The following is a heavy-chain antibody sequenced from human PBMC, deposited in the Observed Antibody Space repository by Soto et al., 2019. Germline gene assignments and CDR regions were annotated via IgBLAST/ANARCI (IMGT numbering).Heavy chain of an antibody. CDR3: ARAAEEWDCSSTSCYSKWFDP. CDR2: ISSSGSTI. CDR1: GLTFSSYE. J-gene: IGHJ5*02. Sequence: GGSLRLSCAASGLTFSSYEMNWVRQAPGKGLEWVSYISSSGSTIYYADSVKGRFTISRDNAKNSLYLQMNSLRAEDTAVYYCARAAEEWDCSSTSCYSKWFDPWGQGTLVTVSS. D-gene: IGHD2-2*01. V-gene: IGHV3-48*03.